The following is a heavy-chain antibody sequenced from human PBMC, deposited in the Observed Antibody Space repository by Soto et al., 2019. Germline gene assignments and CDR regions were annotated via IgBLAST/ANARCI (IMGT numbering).Heavy chain of an antibody. D-gene: IGHD3-10*01. CDR3: ARDLITMVRGVILPYGMDV. CDR2: ISAYNGNT. J-gene: IGHJ6*02. V-gene: IGHV1-18*01. CDR1: GHTFTSYG. Sequence: GASVKVSCKASGHTFTSYGISWVRQAPGQGLEWMGWISAYNGNTNYAQKLQGRVTMTTDTSTSTAYMELRSLRSDDTAVYYCARDLITMVRGVILPYGMDVWGQGTTVTVSS.